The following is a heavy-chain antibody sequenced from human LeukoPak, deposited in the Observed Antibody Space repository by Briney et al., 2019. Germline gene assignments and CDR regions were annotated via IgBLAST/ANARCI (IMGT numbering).Heavy chain of an antibody. CDR3: ARAGGSSWFVSLYY. Sequence: ASVKVSCKTSGYTFSSYGISWVRQAPGQGLEWLGWISGYNGNTNYAQTLQGRVTMTTDTSTTTAYMELTSLKSDDTAVYYCARAGGSSWFVSLYYWGQGTLVTVSS. D-gene: IGHD6-13*01. J-gene: IGHJ4*02. CDR1: GYTFSSYG. V-gene: IGHV1-18*01. CDR2: ISGYNGNT.